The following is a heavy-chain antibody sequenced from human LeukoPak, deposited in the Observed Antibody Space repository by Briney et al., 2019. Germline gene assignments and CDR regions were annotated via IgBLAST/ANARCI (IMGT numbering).Heavy chain of an antibody. CDR2: IYYSGST. CDR1: GGSISSGGYY. D-gene: IGHD5-18*01. V-gene: IGHV4-31*03. J-gene: IGHJ6*03. Sequence: SETLSLTCTVSGGSISSGGYYWRWIRQHPGKGLEWIGYIYYSGSTYYNPSLKSRVTISVDTSKNQFSLKLSSVTAADTAVYYCARTNTAMVSRYYYYYMDVWGKGTTVTVSS. CDR3: ARTNTAMVSRYYYYYMDV.